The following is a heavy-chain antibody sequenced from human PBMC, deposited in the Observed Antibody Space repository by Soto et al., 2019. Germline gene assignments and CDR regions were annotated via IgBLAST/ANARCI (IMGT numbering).Heavy chain of an antibody. J-gene: IGHJ6*02. CDR1: GYSFTSYW. V-gene: IGHV5-51*01. CDR3: ARRWCGGDTSSHCGMDV. D-gene: IGHD2-21*01. Sequence: PGESLKISCKGSGYSFTSYWIGWVRQMPGKGLEWMGIIYPGDSDTRYSPSFQGQVTISADKSISTAYLQWSSLKASDTAMYYCARRWCGGDTSSHCGMDVSGQGTTVTVSS. CDR2: IYPGDSDT.